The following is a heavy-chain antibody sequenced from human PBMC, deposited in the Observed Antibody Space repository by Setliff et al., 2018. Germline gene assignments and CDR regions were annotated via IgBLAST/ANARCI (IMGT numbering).Heavy chain of an antibody. CDR3: AKYPSNSVYNYFDP. CDR2: ISGSGGST. D-gene: IGHD1-7*01. J-gene: IGHJ5*02. Sequence: PGGSLRLSCAASGFTFSSYAMSWVRQAPGKGLEWVSAISGSGGSTYYADSVKGRFTISRDNSKNTLYLQMNSLRAEDTAVYSCAKYPSNSVYNYFDPWGQGTLVTVS. V-gene: IGHV3-23*01. CDR1: GFTFSSYA.